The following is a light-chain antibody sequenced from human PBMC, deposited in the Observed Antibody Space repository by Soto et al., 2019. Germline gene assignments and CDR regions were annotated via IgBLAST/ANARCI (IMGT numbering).Light chain of an antibody. CDR3: QQYNSYSQLT. J-gene: IGKJ4*01. Sequence: DSQMTQSPSTLSASVGDRVTITCRASQSISSWLAWYQQQPGKAPKLLIYDASSLESGVPSRFSGSGSGTEFTLTISSLQPDDFATYYCQQYNSYSQLTFGGGTKVEIK. CDR2: DAS. CDR1: QSISSW. V-gene: IGKV1-5*01.